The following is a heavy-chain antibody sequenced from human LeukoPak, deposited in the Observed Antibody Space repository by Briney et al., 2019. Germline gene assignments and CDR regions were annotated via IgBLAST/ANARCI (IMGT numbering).Heavy chain of an antibody. CDR3: ARIPRYYYGSGSYFDY. V-gene: IGHV2-70*01. Sequence: SGPALVKPTQTLTLTCTFSGFSLSTSGMCVSWICQPPGKALEWLALIDWDDDKYYSTSLKTRLTISKDTSKNQVVLTMTNMDPVDTATYYCARIPRYYYGSGSYFDYWGQGTLVTVSS. J-gene: IGHJ4*02. CDR1: GFSLSTSGMC. D-gene: IGHD3-10*01. CDR2: IDWDDDK.